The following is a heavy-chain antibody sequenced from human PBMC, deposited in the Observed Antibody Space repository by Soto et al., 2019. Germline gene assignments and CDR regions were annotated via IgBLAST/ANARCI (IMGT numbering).Heavy chain of an antibody. J-gene: IGHJ4*02. CDR1: GGTFSSYA. Sequence: SVKVSCKASGGTFSSYAISWVRRAPGQGLEWMGGIIPIFGTANYAQKFQGRVTITADESTSTAYMELSSLRSEDTAVYYCADVVGATWAHDYWGQGTLVTVSS. V-gene: IGHV1-69*13. CDR2: IIPIFGTA. CDR3: ADVVGATWAHDY. D-gene: IGHD1-26*01.